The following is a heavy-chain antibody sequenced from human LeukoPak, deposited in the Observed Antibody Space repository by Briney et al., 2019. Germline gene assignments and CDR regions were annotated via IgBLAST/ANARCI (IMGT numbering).Heavy chain of an antibody. CDR2: ISAYNGNT. CDR1: GYTFTSYG. Sequence: ASVKVSCKASGYTFTSYGISWVRQAPGQGLEWMGWISAYNGNTNYAQKLQGRVTMTTDTSTSTAYMELRSLRSDDTAVYYCARDLVIMFGGVTSFDYWGQGTLVTVSS. D-gene: IGHD3-16*01. CDR3: ARDLVIMFGGVTSFDY. J-gene: IGHJ4*02. V-gene: IGHV1-18*01.